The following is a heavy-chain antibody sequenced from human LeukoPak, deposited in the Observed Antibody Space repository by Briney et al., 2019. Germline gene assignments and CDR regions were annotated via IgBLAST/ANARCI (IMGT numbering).Heavy chain of an antibody. CDR3: ARSMVRGVGLYNWFDP. CDR2: ISAYNGNT. D-gene: IGHD3-10*01. Sequence: ASVKVSCKASGYTFTSYGISWVRQAPGQGLEWMGWISAYNGNTKYSQKFQGRVTITRDTSASTAYMELSSLRSEDTAVYYCARSMVRGVGLYNWFDPWGQGTLVTVSS. J-gene: IGHJ5*02. CDR1: GYTFTSYG. V-gene: IGHV1-18*01.